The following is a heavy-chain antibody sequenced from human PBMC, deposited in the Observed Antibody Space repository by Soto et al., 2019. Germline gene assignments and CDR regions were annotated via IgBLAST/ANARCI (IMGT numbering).Heavy chain of an antibody. CDR2: ISGDGGST. CDR1: GFTFDDYA. Sequence: GGSPRLSCAASGFTFDDYAMHWVRQAPGKGLEWVSLISGDGGSTYYTDSVKGRFTISRDNSKNSLYLQMNSLRTEDTALYYCAKDIWSTRYDYFDYWGQGTLVTVSS. J-gene: IGHJ4*02. V-gene: IGHV3-43*02. D-gene: IGHD1-20*01. CDR3: AKDIWSTRYDYFDY.